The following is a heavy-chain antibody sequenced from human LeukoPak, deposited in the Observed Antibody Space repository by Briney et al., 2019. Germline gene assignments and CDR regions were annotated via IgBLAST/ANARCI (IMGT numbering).Heavy chain of an antibody. Sequence: VASVKVSCKASGYTFTAYYLHWVRQAPGQGLEWMGWTNPNSGGSNYAQKFQGRVTMTRDTSISTAYMELNRLGSDDTAVYYCAKVHSSAWLRYWGQGTLVTVS. J-gene: IGHJ4*02. V-gene: IGHV1-2*02. CDR1: GYTFTAYY. CDR2: TNPNSGGS. CDR3: AKVHSSAWLRY. D-gene: IGHD6-19*01.